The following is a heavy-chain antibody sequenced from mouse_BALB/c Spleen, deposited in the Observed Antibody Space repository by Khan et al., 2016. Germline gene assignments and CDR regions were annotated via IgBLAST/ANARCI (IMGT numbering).Heavy chain of an antibody. D-gene: IGHD1-1*01. CDR3: ARRYPIYYYGSTYGS. J-gene: IGHJ2*01. CDR2: IDPANGNT. CDR1: AFKIKDTY. V-gene: IGHV14-3*02. Sequence: MQLQQPGAELVKPGASVKLSCTASAFKIKDTYMHWVKQRPEQGLEWIGRIDPANGNTKYDPKFQGQATITADTSSNTAYLQLSSLTSEDTAVSYCARRYPIYYYGSTYGSWVHVTTLTVSS.